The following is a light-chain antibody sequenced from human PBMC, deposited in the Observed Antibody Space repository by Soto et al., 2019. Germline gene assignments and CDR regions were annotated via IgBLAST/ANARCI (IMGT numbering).Light chain of an antibody. V-gene: IGKV3-15*01. CDR3: QQYGSSLWT. CDR2: DAS. Sequence: EIVMTQSPATLSVSPGERATLSCRASQSVSNYLAWFQQKPGQAPRLLIYDASTRATGIPVRFSGSGSGTEFTLTISSLQSEDFGVYYCQQYGSSLWTFGQGTKVEIK. CDR1: QSVSNY. J-gene: IGKJ1*01.